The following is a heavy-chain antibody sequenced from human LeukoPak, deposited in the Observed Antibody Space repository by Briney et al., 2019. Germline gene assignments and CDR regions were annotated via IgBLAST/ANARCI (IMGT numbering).Heavy chain of an antibody. J-gene: IGHJ4*02. V-gene: IGHV4-61*08. D-gene: IGHD5-18*01. CDR3: ARTQSQSGTYRYYFGY. CDR1: GASVGSAGYS. CDR2: IYYIRNT. Sequence: PSETLSLTCTVSGASVGSAGYSWSWIRQPPGGGLEWIGYIYYIRNTNYNPSLKSRVTMSLDPSKNQFSLKLNSVTAADTAVYYCARTQSQSGTYRYYFGYWGQGTLVTVSS.